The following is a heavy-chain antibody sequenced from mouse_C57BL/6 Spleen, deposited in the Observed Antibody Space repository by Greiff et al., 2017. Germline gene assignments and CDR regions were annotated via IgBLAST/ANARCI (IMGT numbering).Heavy chain of an antibody. J-gene: IGHJ3*01. CDR1: GYAFTNYL. D-gene: IGHD1-1*02. V-gene: IGHV1-54*01. CDR2: INPGSGGT. CDR3: ARGEGGFFAY. Sequence: VQLQQSGAELVRPGTSVKVSCKASGYAFTNYLIEWVKQRPGQGLEWIGVINPGSGGTNYNEKFKGKATLTADKSSSTAYMQLSSLTSEDSAVYFCARGEGGFFAYWGQGTLVTVSA.